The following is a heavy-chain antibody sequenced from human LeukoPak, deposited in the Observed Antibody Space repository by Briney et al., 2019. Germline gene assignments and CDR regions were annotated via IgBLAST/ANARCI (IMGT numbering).Heavy chain of an antibody. CDR1: GGSISSSSYY. CDR2: INHSGST. Sequence: PSETLSLTCTVSGGSISSSSYYWGWIRQPPGKGLEWIGEINHSGSTNYNPSLKSRVTISVDTSKNQFSLKLSSVTAADTAVYYCAGFPWHTVTTVDYWGQGTLVTVSS. D-gene: IGHD4-17*01. J-gene: IGHJ4*02. V-gene: IGHV4-39*07. CDR3: AGFPWHTVTTVDY.